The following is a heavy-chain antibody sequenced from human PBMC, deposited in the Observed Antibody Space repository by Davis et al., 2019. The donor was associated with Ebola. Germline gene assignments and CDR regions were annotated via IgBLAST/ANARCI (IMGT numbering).Heavy chain of an antibody. J-gene: IGHJ5*02. D-gene: IGHD4-11*01. Sequence: SVKVSCKASGGTFSSYAISWVRQAPGQGLEWMGRIIPILGIANYAQKFQGRVTITADKSTSTAYMELSSLRSDDTAVYYCARSSNYGNWFDPWGQGTLVTVSS. V-gene: IGHV1-69*04. CDR3: ARSSNYGNWFDP. CDR1: GGTFSSYA. CDR2: IIPILGIA.